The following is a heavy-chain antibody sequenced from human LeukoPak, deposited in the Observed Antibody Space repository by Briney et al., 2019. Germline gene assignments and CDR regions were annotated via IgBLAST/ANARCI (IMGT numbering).Heavy chain of an antibody. Sequence: PGGSLRLSCVASGITFSNYAVGWVRQAPEKGLDWVSVISGSAHKIRYADSVKGRFTISRDNSENIVYLQMNNLRVEDTAVYYCAGRRTGYSSGYGHWGQGTLVTVSS. CDR2: ISGSAHKI. D-gene: IGHD5-18*01. CDR3: AGRRTGYSSGYGH. J-gene: IGHJ4*02. CDR1: GITFSNYA. V-gene: IGHV3-23*01.